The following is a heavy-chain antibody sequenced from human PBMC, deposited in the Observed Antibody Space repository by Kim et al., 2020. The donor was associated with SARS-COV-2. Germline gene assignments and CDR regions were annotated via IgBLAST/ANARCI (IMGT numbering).Heavy chain of an antibody. CDR2: INPNSGGT. D-gene: IGHD3-10*01. CDR1: GYTFTGYY. Sequence: ASVKVSCKASGYTFTGYYMHWVRQAPGQGLEWMGRINPNSGGTNYAQKFQGRVTMTRDTSISTAYMELSRLRSDDTAVYYCASGGEYGSGSYYNPGVLKYYYYGMDVWGQGTTVTVSS. J-gene: IGHJ6*02. V-gene: IGHV1-2*06. CDR3: ASGGEYGSGSYYNPGVLKYYYYGMDV.